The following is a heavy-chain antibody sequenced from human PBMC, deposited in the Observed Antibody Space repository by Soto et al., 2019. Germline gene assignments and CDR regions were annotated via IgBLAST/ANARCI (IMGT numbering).Heavy chain of an antibody. CDR1: GGSISSSSYY. D-gene: IGHD4-17*01. CDR3: ARTVGDYGSYWYFDL. V-gene: IGHV4-39*01. CDR2: IYSSGST. Sequence: PSETLSLTCTVSGGSISSSSYYWGWIRQPPGKGLEWIGSIYSSGSTYYNPSLKSRVTISVDTSKNQFSLKLSSVTAADTAVYYCARTVGDYGSYWYFDLWGRGTLVTVSS. J-gene: IGHJ2*01.